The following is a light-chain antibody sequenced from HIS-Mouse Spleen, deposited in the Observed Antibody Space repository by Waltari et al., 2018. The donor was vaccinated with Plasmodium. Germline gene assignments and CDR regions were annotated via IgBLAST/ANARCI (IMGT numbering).Light chain of an antibody. CDR3: QQYGSSPRG. CDR2: GAS. Sequence: EIVLTQSPGTLSLSPGERATLSCRASQRVSSSYLAWYQQKPGQAPRPLIYGASSRATGIPDRFSGSGSGTDFTLTISRLEPEDFAVYYCQQYGSSPRGFGGGTKVEIK. V-gene: IGKV3-20*01. J-gene: IGKJ4*01. CDR1: QRVSSSY.